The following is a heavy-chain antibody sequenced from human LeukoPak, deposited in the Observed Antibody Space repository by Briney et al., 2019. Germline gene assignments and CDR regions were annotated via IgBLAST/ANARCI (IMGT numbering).Heavy chain of an antibody. V-gene: IGHV7-4-1*02. CDR3: ARRIRKFGELLVPYFDY. D-gene: IGHD3-10*01. Sequence: EASVKVSCKASGYTFTSYAMNWVRQAPGQGLEWMGWINTNTGNPTYAQGFTGRFVFSLDTSVSTAYLQISSLKAEDTAVYYCARRIRKFGELLVPYFDYWGQGTLVTVSS. CDR2: INTNTGNP. CDR1: GYTFTSYA. J-gene: IGHJ4*02.